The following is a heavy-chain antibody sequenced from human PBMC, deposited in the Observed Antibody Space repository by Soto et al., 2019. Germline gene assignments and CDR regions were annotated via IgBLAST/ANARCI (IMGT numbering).Heavy chain of an antibody. CDR2: IIPILGIA. D-gene: IGHD3-22*01. CDR1: GGTFSSYT. CDR3: ASPSSGSLDY. Sequence: SVKVSCKASGGTFSSYTISWVRQAPGQGLEWMGRIIPILGIANYAQKFQGRATITADKSTSTAYMELSSLRSEDAAVYYCASPSSGSLDYWGQGTLVTVSS. J-gene: IGHJ4*02. V-gene: IGHV1-69*02.